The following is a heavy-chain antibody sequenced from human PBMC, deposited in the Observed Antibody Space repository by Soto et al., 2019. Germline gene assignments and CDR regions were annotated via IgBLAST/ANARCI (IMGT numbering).Heavy chain of an antibody. D-gene: IGHD4-4*01. V-gene: IGHV4-59*08. CDR1: GGSINSYC. CDR3: ARHRRTTVAKFYFDN. CDR2: IFDSGNA. J-gene: IGHJ4*02. Sequence: QVQLQESGPGLVKPSETLSLTCTVSGGSINSYCWSWIRQPPGKGLEWIAYIFDSGNANYNPSLKSRVTISVDTSKNQSSLKLTSVTAADPAVYYCARHRRTTVAKFYFDNWGQGAVVTVSS.